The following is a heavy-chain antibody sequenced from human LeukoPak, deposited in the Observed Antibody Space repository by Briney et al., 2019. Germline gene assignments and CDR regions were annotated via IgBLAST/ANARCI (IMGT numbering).Heavy chain of an antibody. V-gene: IGHV1-69*13. CDR3: ARDLEDYGSSLSNWFDP. CDR2: IIPIFGTA. CDR1: GGTFSSYA. J-gene: IGHJ5*02. D-gene: IGHD6-13*01. Sequence: SVKVSCKASGGTFSSYAISWVRQAPGQGLEWMGGIIPIFGTANYARKFQGRVTITADESTSTAYMELSSLRSEDTAVYYCARDLEDYGSSLSNWFDPWGQGTLVTVSS.